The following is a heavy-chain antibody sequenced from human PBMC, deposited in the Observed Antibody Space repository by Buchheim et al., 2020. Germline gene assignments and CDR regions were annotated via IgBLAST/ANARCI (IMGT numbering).Heavy chain of an antibody. D-gene: IGHD3-10*01. J-gene: IGHJ4*02. Sequence: EVQLLESGGGLVRPGGSLRVACAASGFSFTSYGVSWVRQAPGKGLEWVAIISGTGGGPYYADSVKGRFTIPNDRSKKTRILQMNDLRAEDTAVYYCAKDLLHSSSWWGVFDSWGQGT. V-gene: IGHV3-23*01. CDR2: ISGTGGGP. CDR3: AKDLLHSSSWWGVFDS. CDR1: GFSFTSYG.